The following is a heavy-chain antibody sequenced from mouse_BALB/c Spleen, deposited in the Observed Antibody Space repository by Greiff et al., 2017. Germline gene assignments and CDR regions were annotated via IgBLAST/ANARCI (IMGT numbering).Heavy chain of an antibody. J-gene: IGHJ3*01. D-gene: IGHD2-2*01. V-gene: IGHV14-4*02. CDR1: GFNIKDYY. CDR2: IDPENGDT. CDR3: NAGYDSWFAY. Sequence: VQLKESGAELVRSGASVKLSCTASGFNIKDYYMHWVKQRPEQGLEWIGWIDPENGDTEYAPKFQGKATMTAGTSSNTAYLQLSSLTSEDTAVYYCNAGYDSWFAYWGQGTLVTVSA.